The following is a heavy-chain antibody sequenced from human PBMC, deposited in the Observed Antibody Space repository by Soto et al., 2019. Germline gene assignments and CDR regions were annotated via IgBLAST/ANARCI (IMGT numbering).Heavy chain of an antibody. CDR1: GRSFSGYY. V-gene: IGHV4-34*01. J-gene: IGHJ6*01. Sequence: SDTLSLTYNGYGRSFSGYYWSWIRQPPGKGLEWIGEINHSGSTNYNPSLKSRVTISVDTSKIQFSLKLSFVTAADTAVYYCARSPPRYCSGGSCYG. D-gene: IGHD2-15*01. CDR2: INHSGST. CDR3: ARSPPRYCSGGSCYG.